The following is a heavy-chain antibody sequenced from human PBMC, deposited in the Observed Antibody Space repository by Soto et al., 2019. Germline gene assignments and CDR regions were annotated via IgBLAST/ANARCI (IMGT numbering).Heavy chain of an antibody. CDR2: ISSSSSYI. CDR1: GFTFSSYS. D-gene: IGHD2-15*01. V-gene: IGHV3-21*01. CDR3: ARGYCSGGSCGGAPSWFGP. J-gene: IGHJ5*02. Sequence: EVQLVESGGGLVKPGGSLRLSCAASGFTFSSYSMNWVRQAPGKGLEWVSSISSSSSYIYYADSVKGRFTISRDNAKNSLNLQMKSLRAEDTAVYYCARGYCSGGSCGGAPSWFGPWGQGTLVTVSS.